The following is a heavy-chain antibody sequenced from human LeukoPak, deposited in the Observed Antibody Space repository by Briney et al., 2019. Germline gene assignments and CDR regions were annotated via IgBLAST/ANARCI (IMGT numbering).Heavy chain of an antibody. V-gene: IGHV1-18*01. CDR1: GYTFTSYG. J-gene: IGHJ5*02. D-gene: IGHD2-21*02. CDR3: ARSDGPTLAYCGGDCEHWVWFDP. CDR2: ISAYNGNT. Sequence: ASVKVSCKASGYTFTSYGISWVRQAPGQGLEWMGWISAYNGNTNYAQKLQGRVTMTTDTPTSTAYMELRSLRSDDTAVYYCARSDGPTLAYCGGDCEHWVWFDPWGQGTLVTVSS.